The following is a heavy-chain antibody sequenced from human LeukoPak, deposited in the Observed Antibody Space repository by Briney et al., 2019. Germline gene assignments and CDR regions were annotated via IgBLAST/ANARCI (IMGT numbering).Heavy chain of an antibody. CDR2: IWDDGSNK. J-gene: IGHJ4*02. Sequence: GGSLRLSCAASGFTFSSYGMHWVRQAPGKGLEWVAVIWDDGSNKNYADSVKGRVTISRDNSQNTLHLQMNSLRAEDTAIYYRARDGGRYSFDYWGQGTLVTVSS. CDR1: GFTFSSYG. V-gene: IGHV3-33*01. D-gene: IGHD3-16*01. CDR3: ARDGGRYSFDY.